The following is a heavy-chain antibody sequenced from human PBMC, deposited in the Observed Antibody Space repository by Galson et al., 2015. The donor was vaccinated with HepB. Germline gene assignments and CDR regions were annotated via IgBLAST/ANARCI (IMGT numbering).Heavy chain of an antibody. CDR3: ARDVTPYCSGGSCYSNWFDP. CDR1: GGSISSYY. CDR2: IYYSGST. V-gene: IGHV4-59*01. Sequence: ETLSLTCTVSGGSISSYYWSWIRQPPGKGLEWIGYIYYSGSTNYNPSLKSRVTISVDTSKNQFSLKLSSVTAADTAVYYCARDVTPYCSGGSCYSNWFDPWGQGTLVTVSS. D-gene: IGHD2-15*01. J-gene: IGHJ5*02.